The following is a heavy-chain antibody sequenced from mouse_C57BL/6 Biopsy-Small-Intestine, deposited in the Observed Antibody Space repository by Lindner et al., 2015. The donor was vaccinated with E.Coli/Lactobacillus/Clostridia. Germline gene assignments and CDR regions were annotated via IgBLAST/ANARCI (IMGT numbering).Heavy chain of an antibody. CDR2: IYPGDGDT. Sequence: VQLQESGAELVKPGASVKISCKASGYAFSSSWMNWVKQRPGKGLEWIGRIYPGDGDTDYNGKFKGKATLTADKSSTTAFMQLSSLTSEDSAVYFCARSGNYYGTSRDYFDVWGTGTTVTVSS. V-gene: IGHV1-82*01. D-gene: IGHD1-1*01. CDR3: ARSGNYYGTSRDYFDV. J-gene: IGHJ1*03. CDR1: GYAFSSSW.